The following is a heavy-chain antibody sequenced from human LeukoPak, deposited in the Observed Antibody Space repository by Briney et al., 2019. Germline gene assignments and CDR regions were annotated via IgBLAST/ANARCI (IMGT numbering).Heavy chain of an antibody. D-gene: IGHD5-18*01. CDR3: ASADTAMVVIDY. CDR2: INPNSGGT. J-gene: IGHJ4*02. Sequence: ASVKVSCKASGYTFTSYDINWVRQAPGQGLEWMGWINPNSGGTNYAQKFQGRVTMTRDTSISTAYMELSRPRSDDTAVYYCASADTAMVVIDYWGQGTLVTVSS. V-gene: IGHV1-2*02. CDR1: GYTFTSYD.